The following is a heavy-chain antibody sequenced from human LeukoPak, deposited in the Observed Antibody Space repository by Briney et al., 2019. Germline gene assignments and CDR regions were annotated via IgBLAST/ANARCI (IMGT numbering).Heavy chain of an antibody. D-gene: IGHD6-13*01. J-gene: IGHJ4*02. CDR2: ISGRGGST. CDR1: GFTFSSYA. Sequence: GGSLRLTCAASGFTFSSYAMSWVRQAPGKGLEWVSAISGRGGSTYYADSVKGRFTISRDNSKNTLYPQMNSLRAEDTAVYYCAAPIAAAGTFDYWGQGTLITVSS. V-gene: IGHV3-23*01. CDR3: AAPIAAAGTFDY.